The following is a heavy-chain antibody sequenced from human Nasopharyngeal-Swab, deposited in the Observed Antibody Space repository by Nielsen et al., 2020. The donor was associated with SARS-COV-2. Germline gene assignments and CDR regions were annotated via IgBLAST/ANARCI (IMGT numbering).Heavy chain of an antibody. CDR2: IDWGDDK. Sequence: SGPTLVTPTQTLTLTCTFSGFSLNTSGVCVTWVRQLPGKALEWLALIDWGDDKYYNTFLKTRLTTSKDTSENQVVLTMANMDPMDTATYYCGRIPPVDFHIDYWGQGALVTVSS. D-gene: IGHD3-9*01. CDR3: GRIPPVDFHIDY. J-gene: IGHJ4*02. CDR1: GFSLNTSGVC. V-gene: IGHV2-70*20.